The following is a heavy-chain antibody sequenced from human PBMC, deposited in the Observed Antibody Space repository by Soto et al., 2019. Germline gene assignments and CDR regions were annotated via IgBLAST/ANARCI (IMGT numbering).Heavy chain of an antibody. CDR3: ARADIAVANRVGMDV. V-gene: IGHV1-69*06. CDR2: ITPIFGAA. CDR1: GGAFRSYT. D-gene: IGHD6-19*01. Sequence: QVQLVQSGAEVKKPGSSVKVSCKASGGAFRSYTISWVRQAPGQGLEWMGGITPIFGAANYAQKFEGRGTISADKSTKTAYMELSNLTSEDTAGYYCARADIAVANRVGMDVWGQGNTVIVS. J-gene: IGHJ6*02.